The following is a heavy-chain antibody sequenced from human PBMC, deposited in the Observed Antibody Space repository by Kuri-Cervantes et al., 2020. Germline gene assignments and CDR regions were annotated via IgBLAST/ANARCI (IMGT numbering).Heavy chain of an antibody. CDR2: ISSNNNYI. D-gene: IGHD6-25*01. CDR1: GFTFSTYS. V-gene: IGHV3-21*01. Sequence: GESLKISCAASGFTFSTYSMAWVRQAPGKGLEWVSSISSNNNYIYYAASVKGRFTISRDNAKKSLFLQMNSLRAEDTAVYYCARDRLVSSGIYYYYGMDVWGQGTTVTVSS. CDR3: ARDRLVSSGIYYYYGMDV. J-gene: IGHJ6*02.